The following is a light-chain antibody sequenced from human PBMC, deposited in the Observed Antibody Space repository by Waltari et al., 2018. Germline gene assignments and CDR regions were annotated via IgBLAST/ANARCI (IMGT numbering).Light chain of an antibody. CDR3: QQYYSART. V-gene: IGKV4-1*01. Sequence: DIVMTQSPDSLAVSLGERATINCKSSQSILYSSNNKNYLAWYQRKTGQPPKLLIYWASTRESGVPDRFSGSGSGTDFTLTISSLQAEDVAVYYCQQYYSARTFGQGTKVEIK. J-gene: IGKJ1*01. CDR1: QSILYSSNNKNY. CDR2: WAS.